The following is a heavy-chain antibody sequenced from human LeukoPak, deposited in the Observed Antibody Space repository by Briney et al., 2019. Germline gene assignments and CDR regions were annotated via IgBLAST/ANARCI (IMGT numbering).Heavy chain of an antibody. J-gene: IGHJ4*02. CDR3: ARSTYDSSGYRFDS. D-gene: IGHD3-22*01. CDR2: MNPNSGNT. CDR1: GYTFTSYD. V-gene: IGHV1-8*01. Sequence: ASVKVSCTASGYTFTSYDINWVRQATGQGLEWMGWMNPNSGNTGYAQKFQGRVTMTRNNSISTAYMELSSLRSEDTALYYCARSTYDSSGYRFDSWGQGTLVTVSS.